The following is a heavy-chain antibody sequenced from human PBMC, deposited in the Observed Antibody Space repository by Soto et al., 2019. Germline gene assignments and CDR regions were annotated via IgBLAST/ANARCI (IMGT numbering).Heavy chain of an antibody. J-gene: IGHJ4*02. V-gene: IGHV4-31*03. CDR3: ARDSSGPGYSYGKFDY. CDR1: GVSVSTGGYF. D-gene: IGHD5-18*01. Sequence: PSETLSLTCTVSGVSVSTGGYFWTWIRHHPEKGLEWIGNIYYSGMTYYNPSLRGRVSISLDPSESQFSLKLNSVTAADTAVYYCARDSSGPGYSYGKFDYWGQGALVTVSS. CDR2: IYYSGMT.